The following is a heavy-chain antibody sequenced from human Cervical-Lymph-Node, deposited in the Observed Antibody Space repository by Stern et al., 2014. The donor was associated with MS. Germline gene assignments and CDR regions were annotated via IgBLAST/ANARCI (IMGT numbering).Heavy chain of an antibody. Sequence: VHLVESGGGVVPPGRSLRLSCADSGSTFSKSAMHWVRQAPGKGLEWVAVISLDGSNKQNGYSVKGRLAISRDNSRNTLSLEIYSLRAEDTAVYYCVRTESFYYYDGMDVWGHGTTVIVSS. V-gene: IGHV3-30*09. CDR2: ISLDGSNK. CDR3: VRTESFYYYDGMDV. CDR1: GSTFSKSA. J-gene: IGHJ6*02.